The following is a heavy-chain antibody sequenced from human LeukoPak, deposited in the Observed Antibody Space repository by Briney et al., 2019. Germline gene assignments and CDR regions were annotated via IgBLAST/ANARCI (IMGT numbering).Heavy chain of an antibody. D-gene: IGHD6-13*01. CDR3: ARDMGYSSSWYNYYYGMDV. J-gene: IGHJ6*02. V-gene: IGHV1-69*13. CDR2: IIPIFGTA. CDR1: GGTFSSYA. Sequence: SVKVSCKASGGTFSSYAISWVRQAPGQGLEWMGGIIPIFGTANYAQKFQGRVTITADESTSTAYMELSSLRSEDTAVYYCARDMGYSSSWYNYYYGMDVWGQGTAVTVSS.